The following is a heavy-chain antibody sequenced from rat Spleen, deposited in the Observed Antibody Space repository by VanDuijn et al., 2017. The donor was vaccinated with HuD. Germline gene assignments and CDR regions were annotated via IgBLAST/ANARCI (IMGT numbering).Heavy chain of an antibody. CDR1: GFTFSNYG. V-gene: IGHV5S13*01. D-gene: IGHD4-4*01. J-gene: IGHJ2*01. Sequence: EVQLVESDGGFVQSGGSLKLSCASSGFTFSNYGMAWVRQAPTKGLEWVASITNSGGSTYYRDSVKGRFTISRDNAKNTLYLQMDSLRSEDTATYYCAKGILGVMDAWGQGVMVTVSS. CDR3: AKGILGVMDA. CDR2: ITNSGGST.